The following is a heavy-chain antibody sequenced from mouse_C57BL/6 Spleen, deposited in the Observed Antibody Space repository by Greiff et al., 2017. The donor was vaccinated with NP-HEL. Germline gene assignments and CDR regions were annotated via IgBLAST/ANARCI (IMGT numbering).Heavy chain of an antibody. CDR3: VRHPYDYDGYYYAMDY. J-gene: IGHJ4*01. D-gene: IGHD2-4*01. CDR1: GFSFNTYA. V-gene: IGHV10-1*01. Sequence: EVQRVESGGGLVQPKGSLKLSCAASGFSFNTYAMNWVRQAPGKGLEWVARIRSKSNNYATYYADSVKDRFTISRDDSESMLYLQMNNLKTEDTAMYYCVRHPYDYDGYYYAMDYWGQGTSVTVSS. CDR2: IRSKSNNYAT.